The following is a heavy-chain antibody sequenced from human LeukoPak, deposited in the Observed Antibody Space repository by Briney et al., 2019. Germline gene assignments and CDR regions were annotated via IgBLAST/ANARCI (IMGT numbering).Heavy chain of an antibody. D-gene: IGHD3-9*01. J-gene: IGHJ4*02. CDR3: ASATYYDILTGYSPLVY. Sequence: SETLSLTCIVSGGSIRSSNYYWDWIRQPPGKGLEWIGNIFYGGSTYYNPSLKSRVTISVDTSKNQFSLNLSSVTAADTAVYYCASATYYDILTGYSPLVYWGQGTLVTVSS. V-gene: IGHV4-39*07. CDR2: IFYGGST. CDR1: GGSIRSSNYY.